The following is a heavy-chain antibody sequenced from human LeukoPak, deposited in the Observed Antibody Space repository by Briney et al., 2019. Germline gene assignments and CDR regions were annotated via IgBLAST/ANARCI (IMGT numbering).Heavy chain of an antibody. V-gene: IGHV3-13*01. CDR2: IGTAGDT. Sequence: GGSLRLSCAASGFTFSSYDMHCVRQATGKGVEWVSAIGTAGDTYYPGSVKGRFTISRENAKNSLYLQMNSLRAGDTAVYYCARGYSGYFDYWGQGTLVTVSS. CDR1: GFTFSSYD. J-gene: IGHJ4*02. D-gene: IGHD1-26*01. CDR3: ARGYSGYFDY.